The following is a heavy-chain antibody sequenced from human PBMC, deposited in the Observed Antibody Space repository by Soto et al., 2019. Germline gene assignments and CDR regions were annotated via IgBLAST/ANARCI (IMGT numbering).Heavy chain of an antibody. J-gene: IGHJ4*02. D-gene: IGHD3-10*01. V-gene: IGHV3-30*09. CDR3: ARDLLDSFGELSH. CDR2: ISYDGSIK. Sequence: GGSLRLSCAPSGFTFSVYSMHCVRQAPGKGLEWVALISYDGSIKSYADSVKGRFAISRDNSRKTVSLEMNSLSTEDTAISYSARDLLDSFGELSHWGPGTLVTVSS. CDR1: GFTFSVYS.